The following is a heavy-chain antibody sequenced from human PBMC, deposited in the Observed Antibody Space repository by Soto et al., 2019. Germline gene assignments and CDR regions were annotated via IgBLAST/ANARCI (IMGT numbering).Heavy chain of an antibody. V-gene: IGHV3-9*01. J-gene: IGHJ4*02. Sequence: EVQLVESGGGSVQPGGSLRLSCVASGFRFDDYGMHWVRQRPGKGLGWVPGINWNSDTIGYDDSVKGRFIVSRDNAEGSLLLQMSSLRAEDTAIYFCAMSNSNDLYYHFESWGQGTPVTVSS. CDR1: GFRFDDYG. CDR2: INWNSDTI. D-gene: IGHD3-10*01. CDR3: AMSNSNDLYYHFES.